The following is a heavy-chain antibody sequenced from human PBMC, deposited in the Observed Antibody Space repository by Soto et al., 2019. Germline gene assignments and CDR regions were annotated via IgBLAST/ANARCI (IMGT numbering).Heavy chain of an antibody. D-gene: IGHD2-15*01. J-gene: IGHJ4*01. CDR3: ARVACSGGSCYSSGLDY. CDR2: IIPIFGTA. V-gene: IGHV1-69*13. Sequence: SVKVSFTASGRTSSSYAISSSPQAPGQGLEWMGGIIPIFGTANYAQKFQGRVTITADESTSTAYMELSSLRSEDTAVYYCARVACSGGSCYSSGLDYWG. CDR1: GRTSSSYA.